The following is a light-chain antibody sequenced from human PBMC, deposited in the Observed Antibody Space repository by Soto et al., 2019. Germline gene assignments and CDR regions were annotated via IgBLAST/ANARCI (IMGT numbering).Light chain of an antibody. J-gene: IGKJ1*01. Sequence: DIHVTQSPSTLSASVGDRVTITCRASQSISNWLAWYQQKPGKAPRLVIYDASSLESGVPSRFSGSRSGTEFTLTISSLQPDDFATYYCQQYIIYPTFGQGTKVDIK. CDR3: QQYIIYPT. CDR2: DAS. CDR1: QSISNW. V-gene: IGKV1-5*01.